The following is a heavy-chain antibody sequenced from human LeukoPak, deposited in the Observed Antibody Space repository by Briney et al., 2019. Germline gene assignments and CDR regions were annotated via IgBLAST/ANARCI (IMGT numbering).Heavy chain of an antibody. D-gene: IGHD1-26*01. Sequence: SVKVSCKASGGTFSNYAINWVRQAPGQGLEWMGGIIPIFGTTNYAQKFQGRVTMTRDMSTSTVYMELSSLTSEDTAVYYCAREMGVGSTMGYFYYWGQGTLVTVSS. CDR3: AREMGVGSTMGYFYY. CDR2: IIPIFGTT. J-gene: IGHJ4*02. V-gene: IGHV1-69*05. CDR1: GGTFSNYA.